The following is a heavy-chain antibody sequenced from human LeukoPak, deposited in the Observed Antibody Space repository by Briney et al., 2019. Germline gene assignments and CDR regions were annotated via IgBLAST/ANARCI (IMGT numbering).Heavy chain of an antibody. Sequence: ASVTVSCKASGYTFTGYYMHWVRQAPGQGLEWMGWINPNSGGTNYAQKFQGRVTMTRDTSISTAYMELSRLRSDDTAVYYCARGYYYDSSGYYGYWGQGTLVTVSS. CDR1: GYTFTGYY. CDR3: ARGYYYDSSGYYGY. D-gene: IGHD3-22*01. CDR2: INPNSGGT. J-gene: IGHJ4*02. V-gene: IGHV1-2*02.